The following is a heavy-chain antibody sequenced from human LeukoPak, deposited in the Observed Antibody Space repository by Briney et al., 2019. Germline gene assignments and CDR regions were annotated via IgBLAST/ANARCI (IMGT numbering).Heavy chain of an antibody. CDR1: GASISSSSYY. D-gene: IGHD4-23*01. V-gene: IGHV4-39*07. CDR2: IHYTGST. Sequence: KPSETLSLTCTVSGASISSSSYYWGWIRQPPGKGLEWIGSIHYTGSTYYNPSLKSRVTISVDTSKNQFSLKLSSVTAADTAVYYCARVYGGWFDPWGQGTLVTVSS. J-gene: IGHJ5*02. CDR3: ARVYGGWFDP.